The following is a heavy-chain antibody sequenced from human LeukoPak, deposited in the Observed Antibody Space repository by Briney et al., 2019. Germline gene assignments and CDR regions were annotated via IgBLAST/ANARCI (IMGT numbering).Heavy chain of an antibody. Sequence: SETLSLTCTVSGGSISSGSYYWSWIRQPAGKGLEWIGRIYTSGSTNYNPSLKCRVTISVDTSKNQFSLKLSSVTAADTAVYYCAREGYYDFWSGYLSWFDPWGQGTLVTVSS. CDR2: IYTSGST. J-gene: IGHJ5*02. V-gene: IGHV4-61*02. CDR3: AREGYYDFWSGYLSWFDP. D-gene: IGHD3-3*01. CDR1: GGSISSGSYY.